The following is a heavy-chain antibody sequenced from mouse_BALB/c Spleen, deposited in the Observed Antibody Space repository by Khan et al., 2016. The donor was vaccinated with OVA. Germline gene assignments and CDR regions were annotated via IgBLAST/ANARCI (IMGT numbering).Heavy chain of an antibody. Sequence: VQLQQSGAELARPGASVKLSCKSSGYTFTSYWMQWVKQRPGQGLEWIGTIYPGDGDTRYDQKFKGKATLTADKSSSTAYLQLSSLASEDSAVDFCASYRYDYFDYWGQGTTLTVSS. D-gene: IGHD2-14*01. CDR3: ASYRYDYFDY. CDR1: GYTFTSYW. V-gene: IGHV1-87*01. CDR2: IYPGDGDT. J-gene: IGHJ2*01.